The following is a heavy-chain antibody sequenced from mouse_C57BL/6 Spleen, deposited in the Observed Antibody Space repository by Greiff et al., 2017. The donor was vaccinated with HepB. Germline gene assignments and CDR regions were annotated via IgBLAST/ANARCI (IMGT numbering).Heavy chain of an antibody. V-gene: IGHV5-16*01. CDR2: INYDGSST. CDR1: GFTFSDYY. CDR3: AREVTTRYYAMDY. Sequence: EVQLVESEGGLVQPGSSMKLSCTASGFTFSDYYMAWVRQVPEKGLEWVANINYDGSSTYYLDSLKSRFIISRDNAKNILYLQMSSLKSEDTATYYCAREVTTRYYAMDYWGQGTSVTVSS. J-gene: IGHJ4*01. D-gene: IGHD2-5*01.